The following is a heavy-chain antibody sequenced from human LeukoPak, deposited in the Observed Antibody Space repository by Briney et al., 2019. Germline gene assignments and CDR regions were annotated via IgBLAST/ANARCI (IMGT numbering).Heavy chain of an antibody. Sequence: SETLSLTCTVSGGSISSYYWSWIRQPPGKGLEWIGYIYYSGSTNYNPSPKSRVTISVDTSKNQFSLKLSSVTAADTAVYYCARWGSSSQHWGQGTLVTVSS. CDR2: IYYSGST. CDR3: ARWGSSSQH. CDR1: GGSISSYY. V-gene: IGHV4-59*08. J-gene: IGHJ1*01. D-gene: IGHD2-15*01.